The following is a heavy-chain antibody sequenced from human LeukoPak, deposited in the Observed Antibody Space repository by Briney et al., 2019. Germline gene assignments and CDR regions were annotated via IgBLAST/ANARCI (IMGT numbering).Heavy chain of an antibody. CDR1: GYTFTSYA. J-gene: IGHJ4*02. CDR3: ARDSGTYSYFDY. V-gene: IGHV1-3*01. D-gene: IGHD1-26*01. CDR2: INAGNGNT. Sequence: ASVSVSCKASGYTFTSYAMHWVRQAPGQRLEWMGWINAGNGNTKYSQKFQGRVTITRDTSASTAYMELSSLRSEDTAVYYCARDSGTYSYFDYWGQGTLVTVSS.